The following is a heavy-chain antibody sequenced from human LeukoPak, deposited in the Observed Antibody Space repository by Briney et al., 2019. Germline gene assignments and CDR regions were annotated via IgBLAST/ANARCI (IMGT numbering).Heavy chain of an antibody. CDR2: IIPIFGTA. V-gene: IGHV1-69*01. J-gene: IGHJ4*02. Sequence: PVKVSCKASGGTFSSYAISWVRQAPGQGLEWMGGIIPIFGTANYAQKFQGRVTITADESTSTAYMELSSLRSEDTAVYYCARGIQLWYTFGYWGQGTLVTVSS. CDR1: GGTFSSYA. CDR3: ARGIQLWYTFGY. D-gene: IGHD5-18*01.